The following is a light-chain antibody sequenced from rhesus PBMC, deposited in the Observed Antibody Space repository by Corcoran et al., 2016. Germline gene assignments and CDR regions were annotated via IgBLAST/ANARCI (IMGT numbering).Light chain of an antibody. J-gene: IGKJ3*01. CDR2: GAS. Sequence: ETVVTQSPATLALSPGERATLSCRASQSVGSYLAWYQQKPGQAPRLLIYGASRRATGIPDRFRGSGSGTDFTVTISSLEPEDVGIYYCQQGTNLSTFGPGTKLDIK. CDR3: QQGTNLST. V-gene: IGKV3-24*04. CDR1: QSVGSY.